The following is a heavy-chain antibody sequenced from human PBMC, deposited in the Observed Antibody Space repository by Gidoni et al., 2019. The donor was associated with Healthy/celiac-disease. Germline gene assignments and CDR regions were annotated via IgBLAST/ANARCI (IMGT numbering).Heavy chain of an antibody. CDR2: IIPILGIA. CDR1: GGTFRSYT. CDR3: ARDQRGYSYGYADY. Sequence: QVQLVQSGAEVKKPGSSVKVSCKASGGTFRSYTISWVRQAPGQGLEWMGRIIPILGIANYAQKFQGRVTITADKSTSTAYMELSSLRSEDTAVYYCARDQRGYSYGYADYWGQGTLVTVSS. D-gene: IGHD5-18*01. V-gene: IGHV1-69*08. J-gene: IGHJ4*02.